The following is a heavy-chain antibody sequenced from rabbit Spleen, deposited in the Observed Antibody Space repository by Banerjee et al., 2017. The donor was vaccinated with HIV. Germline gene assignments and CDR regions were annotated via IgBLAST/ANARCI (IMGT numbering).Heavy chain of an antibody. V-gene: IGHV1S40*01. D-gene: IGHD4-1*01. CDR1: GVSFSSSSY. CDR3: ARDLAGVIGWNFSL. Sequence: QSLEESGGDLVKPGASLTLTCTASGVSFSSSSYMCWVRQAPGKGLEWIACIDTGSSAFTYYATWAKGRFACSKSSSTTVTLQMTSLTAADMATYFCARDLAGVIGWNFSLWGPGTLVTVS. J-gene: IGHJ4*01. CDR2: IDTGSSAFT.